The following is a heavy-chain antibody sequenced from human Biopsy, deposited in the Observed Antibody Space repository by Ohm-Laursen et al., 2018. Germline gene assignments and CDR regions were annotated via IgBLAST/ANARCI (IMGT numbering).Heavy chain of an antibody. CDR1: GGTIDSYY. CDR3: ASAGYNPDWNFDL. J-gene: IGHJ2*01. CDR2: IYFTGRT. V-gene: IGHV4-59*07. Sequence: SDTLSLTCTVSGGTIDSYYWSWIRQPPGKALEWLGYIYFTGRTSYNPSLKSRVTMSVNTSKKQFSLRLSSVTAADTAVYYCASAGYNPDWNFDLWGRGTRVTVSS. D-gene: IGHD5-24*01.